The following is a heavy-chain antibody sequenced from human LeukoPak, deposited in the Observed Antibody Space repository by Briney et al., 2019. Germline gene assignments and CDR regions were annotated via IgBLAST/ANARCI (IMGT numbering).Heavy chain of an antibody. J-gene: IGHJ4*02. CDR2: IYYTGTT. V-gene: IGHV4-39*01. CDR3: ARLKPMIVLAYGFRPREGTTYCFDY. CDR1: GGSISSSLYH. Sequence: SETLSLTCTVSGGSISSSLYHWGWIRQSPGKNLEWLGSIYYTGTTHYNPSLKSRVTISVDTSKNQFSLNLSSVTAADTAFYYCARLKPMIVLAYGFRPREGTTYCFDYWGQGTLVTVSS. D-gene: IGHD3-22*01.